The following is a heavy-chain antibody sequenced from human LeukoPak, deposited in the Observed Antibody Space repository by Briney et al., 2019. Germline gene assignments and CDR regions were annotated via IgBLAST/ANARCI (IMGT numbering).Heavy chain of an antibody. D-gene: IGHD3-3*01. J-gene: IGHJ4*02. Sequence: SSETLSLTCTVSGGSISSSSYYWGWIRQPPGKGLEWIGSIYYSGSTYYNPSLKSRVTISVDTSKNQFSLKLSSVTAADTAVYYCASSRFLEWFFDYWGQGTLVTVSS. CDR1: GGSISSSSYY. CDR2: IYYSGST. CDR3: ASSRFLEWFFDY. V-gene: IGHV4-39*07.